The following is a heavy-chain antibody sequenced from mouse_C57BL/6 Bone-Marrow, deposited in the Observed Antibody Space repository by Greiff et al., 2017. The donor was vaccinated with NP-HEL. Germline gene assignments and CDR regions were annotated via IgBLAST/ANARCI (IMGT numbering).Heavy chain of an antibody. J-gene: IGHJ1*03. Sequence: QVQLKQPGAELVKPGASVKLSCKASGYTFTSYWMHWVKQRPGQGLEWIGMIHPNSGSTNYNEKFKSKATLTVDKSSSTAYMQLSSLTSEDSAVYYCALNWDVWNFDVWGTGTTVTVSS. CDR1: GYTFTSYW. CDR3: ALNWDVWNFDV. D-gene: IGHD4-1*02. V-gene: IGHV1-64*01. CDR2: IHPNSGST.